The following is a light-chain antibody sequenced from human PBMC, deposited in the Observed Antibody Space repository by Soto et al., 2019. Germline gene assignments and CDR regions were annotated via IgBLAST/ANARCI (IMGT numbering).Light chain of an antibody. CDR3: QQYNNWPRAT. J-gene: IGKJ4*01. CDR1: QSISSN. CDR2: RTS. Sequence: EIVRTQSPANLSVSPGDRATLSCRASQSISSNLAWYQQKPGQAPRLLMFRTSSRATGFPARFSGSGSGTEFNLTISSLQSEDFGVYYCQQYNNWPRATFGGGTKVDIK. V-gene: IGKV3-15*01.